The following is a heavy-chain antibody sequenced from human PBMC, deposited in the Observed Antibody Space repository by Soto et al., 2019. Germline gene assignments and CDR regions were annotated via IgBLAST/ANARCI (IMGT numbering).Heavy chain of an antibody. J-gene: IGHJ4*02. Sequence: GGSLRLSCVASGFSFSNYNTNWVRQAPGKGLEWVSYITDSSDTVHYADSVRGRFTISRDNAESSLYLQMNSLRDEDTAVYFCARDFGHGYYLDYWGRGTLVTVSS. D-gene: IGHD3-3*01. V-gene: IGHV3-48*02. CDR2: ITDSSDTV. CDR3: ARDFGHGYYLDY. CDR1: GFSFSNYN.